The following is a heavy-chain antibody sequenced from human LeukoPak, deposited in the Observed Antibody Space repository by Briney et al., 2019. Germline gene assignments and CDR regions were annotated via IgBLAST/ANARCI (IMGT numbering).Heavy chain of an antibody. CDR2: ISASGGNT. J-gene: IGHJ4*02. CDR3: ARDSSHDYASFDY. Sequence: GGSLRLSCVASGFTFSSYTMSWVRQAPGKGLEWVSGISASGGNTYYADSVKGRFTISRDISKNTLYLQMNSLRAEDTAVYYCARDSSHDYASFDYWGQGTLVTVSS. D-gene: IGHD4-17*01. V-gene: IGHV3-23*01. CDR1: GFTFSSYT.